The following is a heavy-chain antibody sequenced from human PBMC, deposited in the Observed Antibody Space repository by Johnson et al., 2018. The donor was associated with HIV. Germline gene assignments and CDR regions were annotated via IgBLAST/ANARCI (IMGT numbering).Heavy chain of an antibody. J-gene: IGHJ3*02. D-gene: IGHD3-9*01. Sequence: QVQLVESGGDLVQPGRSLRLSCAASGFTFSSYGMHWVRQVPGKGLEWVAVIYSGGSTYYADSVKGRFTISRDNSKNTLYLQMNSLRAEDTAVYYCARRDRSYDILTGYYQGDAFDIWGQGTMVTVSS. CDR1: GFTFSSYG. CDR3: ARRDRSYDILTGYYQGDAFDI. CDR2: IYSGGST. V-gene: IGHV3-NL1*01.